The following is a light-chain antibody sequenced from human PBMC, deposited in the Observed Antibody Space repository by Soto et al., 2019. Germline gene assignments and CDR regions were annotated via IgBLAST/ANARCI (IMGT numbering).Light chain of an antibody. Sequence: SYELTQPPSVSVAPGQTARITRGGNNVGSRSVHWFQQKPGQAPVLVVYDDRDRPSGIPERFSGSNAGNTATLTISRVEAGDEADYFCQVWDSDSDHYVFGTGTKVTVL. CDR3: QVWDSDSDHYV. CDR2: DDR. CDR1: NVGSRS. V-gene: IGLV3-21*02. J-gene: IGLJ1*01.